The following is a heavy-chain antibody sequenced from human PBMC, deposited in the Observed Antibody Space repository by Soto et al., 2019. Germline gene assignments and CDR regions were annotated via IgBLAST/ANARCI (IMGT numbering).Heavy chain of an antibody. CDR3: ARVLMVYAIDDAFDI. D-gene: IGHD2-8*01. Sequence: SETLSLTCTVSGGSISSGGYYWSWIRQHPGKGLEWIGYIYYSGSTYYNPSLKSRVTISVDTSKNQFSLKLSSVTAADTAVYYCARVLMVYAIDDAFDIWGQGTMVTVSS. J-gene: IGHJ3*02. CDR1: GGSISSGGYY. CDR2: IYYSGST. V-gene: IGHV4-31*03.